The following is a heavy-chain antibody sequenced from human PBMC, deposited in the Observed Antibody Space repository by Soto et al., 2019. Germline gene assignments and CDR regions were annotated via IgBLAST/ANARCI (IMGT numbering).Heavy chain of an antibody. Sequence: ASVKVSCKASGYTFDDYGISWVRQAPGQGLEWMGWISAYNGYTNYAQKLQDRVTMTTDTSTSTAYMELRSLRSDDTAVYFCARDRNYYDSSGYYYFGYWGQGTLVTVSS. J-gene: IGHJ4*02. CDR3: ARDRNYYDSSGYYYFGY. D-gene: IGHD3-22*01. V-gene: IGHV1-18*01. CDR1: GYTFDDYG. CDR2: ISAYNGYT.